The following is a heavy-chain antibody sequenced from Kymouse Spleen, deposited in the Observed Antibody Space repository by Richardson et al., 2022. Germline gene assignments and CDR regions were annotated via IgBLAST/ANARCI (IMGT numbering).Heavy chain of an antibody. V-gene: IGHV3-21*03. CDR3: ARDGDILTGYSFYYYYGMDV. CDR2: ISSSSSYI. Sequence: EVQLVESGGGLVKPGGSLRLSCAASGFTFSSYSMNWVRQAPGKGLEWVSSISSSSSYIYYADSVKGRFTISRDNAKNSLYLQMNSLRAEDTAVYYCARDGDILTGYSFYYYYGMDVWGQGTTVTVSS. D-gene: IGHD3-9*01. CDR1: GFTFSSYS. J-gene: IGHJ6*02.